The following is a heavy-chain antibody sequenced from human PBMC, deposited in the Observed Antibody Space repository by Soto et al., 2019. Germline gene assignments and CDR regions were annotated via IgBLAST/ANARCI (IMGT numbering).Heavy chain of an antibody. V-gene: IGHV4-34*01. CDR3: ARDLWGYCGTDCYPLDV. J-gene: IGHJ6*02. Sequence: PLVMLSVTCAVYDGSISGYYWSWIRQPPGKGLEWIGEINHSGSTNYNPSLKSRAAISVDTSKNQFSLKLTSVTAADTAVYYCARDLWGYCGTDCYPLDVWGQGTTVTVSS. CDR1: DGSISGYY. D-gene: IGHD2-21*02. CDR2: INHSGST.